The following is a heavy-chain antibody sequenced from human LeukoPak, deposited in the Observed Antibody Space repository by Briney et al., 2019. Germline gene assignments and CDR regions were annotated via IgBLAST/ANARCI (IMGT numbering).Heavy chain of an antibody. V-gene: IGHV4-39*07. CDR3: AREIPQYMDV. CDR2: IYYSGST. J-gene: IGHJ6*03. Sequence: PSETLSLTCTVSGGSISSSSYYWGWIRQPPGKGLEWIGSIYYSGSTYYNPSLKSRVTISVDTSKNQFSLKLSSVTAADTAVYYCAREIPQYMDVWGKGTTVTISS. CDR1: GGSISSSSYY.